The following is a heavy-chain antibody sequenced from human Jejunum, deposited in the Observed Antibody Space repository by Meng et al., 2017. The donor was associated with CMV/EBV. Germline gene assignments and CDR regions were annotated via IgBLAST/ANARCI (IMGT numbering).Heavy chain of an antibody. CDR2: FSGTTTYR. CDR3: ARDNLRSSSWQGDYGMDV. D-gene: IGHD6-13*01. J-gene: IGHJ6*02. V-gene: IGHV3-21*01. Sequence: SSYVMKWVRQAPGKGLEWVASFSGTTTYRYYADSVKGRFTISRDNAKNSLYLEMNGLRAEDTALYYCARDNLRSSSWQGDYGMDVWGQGTTVTVSS. CDR1: SSYV.